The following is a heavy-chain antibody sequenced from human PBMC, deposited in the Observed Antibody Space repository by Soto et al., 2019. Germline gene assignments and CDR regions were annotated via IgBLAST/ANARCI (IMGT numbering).Heavy chain of an antibody. CDR3: ARSWDLNYYYYGMDV. J-gene: IGHJ6*02. V-gene: IGHV1-69*13. CDR1: GGTFSSYA. CDR2: IIPIFGTA. D-gene: IGHD1-26*01. Sequence: GASVKVSCKASGGTFSSYAISWVRQAPGQGLEWMGGIIPIFGTANYAQKFQGRVTITADESTSTAYMELSSLRFEDTAVYYCARSWDLNYYYYGMDVWGQGTTVTVSS.